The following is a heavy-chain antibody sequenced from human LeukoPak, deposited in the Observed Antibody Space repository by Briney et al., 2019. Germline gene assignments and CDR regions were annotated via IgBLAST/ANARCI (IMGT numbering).Heavy chain of an antibody. Sequence: SETLSLTCTVSGDSISSSYYYWGWIRQPPGEGLEWIGSIYYSGSTYYNPSLKSRVTISVDTSKNQFSLKLSSVTAADTAVYYCARPGITGTTHWFDPWGQGTLVTVSS. J-gene: IGHJ5*02. CDR1: GDSISSSYYY. V-gene: IGHV4-39*01. CDR3: ARPGITGTTHWFDP. D-gene: IGHD1-20*01. CDR2: IYYSGST.